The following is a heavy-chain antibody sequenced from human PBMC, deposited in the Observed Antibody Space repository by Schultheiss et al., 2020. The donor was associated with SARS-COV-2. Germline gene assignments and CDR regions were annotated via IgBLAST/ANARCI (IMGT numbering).Heavy chain of an antibody. V-gene: IGHV3-15*07. Sequence: GGSLRLSCAASGFTFSSYAMHWVRQAPGKGLEWVGRIKSKTDGGTTDYAAPVKGRFTISRDDSKNTLYLQMNSLKTEDTAVYYCAREGDGYNWYYYGMDVWGQGTTVTVSS. CDR2: IKSKTDGGTT. CDR1: GFTFSSYA. CDR3: AREGDGYNWYYYGMDV. J-gene: IGHJ6*02. D-gene: IGHD5-24*01.